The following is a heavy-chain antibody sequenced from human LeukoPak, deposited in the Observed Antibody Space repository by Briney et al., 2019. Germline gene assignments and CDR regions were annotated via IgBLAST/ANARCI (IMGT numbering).Heavy chain of an antibody. CDR3: ARLAVTSSANWFDP. Sequence: SETLSLTCAVSGPSISSGHYWAWIRQPPGKGLEWIGYIHTSGNINYNPSLNSRVTMSMDTSKSQFSLKLSSVTAADTAVYYCARLAVTSSANWFDPWGQGTLALVSS. CDR1: GPSISSGHY. CDR2: IHTSGNI. J-gene: IGHJ5*02. D-gene: IGHD2-21*02. V-gene: IGHV4-4*09.